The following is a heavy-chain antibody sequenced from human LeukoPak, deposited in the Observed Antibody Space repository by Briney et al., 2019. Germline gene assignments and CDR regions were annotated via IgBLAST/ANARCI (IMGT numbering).Heavy chain of an antibody. J-gene: IGHJ3*02. Sequence: GASVKVSCKASGYTFTSYGISWVRQAPGQGLEWMGWISAYNGNTNYAQKLQGRVTMTTDTSTSTAYMELRSLRSDDTAVHYCARAQEYPWWIPYAGRSAFDIWGQGTMVTVSS. D-gene: IGHD5-18*01. CDR3: ARAQEYPWWIPYAGRSAFDI. V-gene: IGHV1-18*01. CDR2: ISAYNGNT. CDR1: GYTFTSYG.